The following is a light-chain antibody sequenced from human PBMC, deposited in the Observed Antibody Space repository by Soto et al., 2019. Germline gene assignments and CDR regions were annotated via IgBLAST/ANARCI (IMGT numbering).Light chain of an antibody. J-gene: IGKJ2*01. CDR2: GAS. CDR3: QQYGGSTYT. V-gene: IGKV3-20*01. CDR1: QSVSSNH. Sequence: EIVLTQSPGSLSLSPRERATLSCRASQSVSSNHLAWYQQKPGQAPRLLIYGASRRAAGIPDRFSGSGSGTDFILTISRLEPEDFAVYYCQQYGGSTYTFGQGTKVEIK.